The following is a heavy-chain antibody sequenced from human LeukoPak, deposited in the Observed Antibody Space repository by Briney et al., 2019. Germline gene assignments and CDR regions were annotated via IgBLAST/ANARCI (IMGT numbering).Heavy chain of an antibody. V-gene: IGHV4-30-2*03. CDR1: GGSISSGGYY. CDR2: IYHSGST. D-gene: IGHD2-2*02. CDR3: ARPATYCSSTSCYSRGYFDY. J-gene: IGHJ4*02. Sequence: PSETLSLTCTVSGGSISSGGYYWSWIRQPPGKGLEWIGYIYHSGSTYYNPSLKSRVTISVDTSKNQFSLKLSSMTAADTAVYYCARPATYCSSTSCYSRGYFDYWGQGTLVTVSS.